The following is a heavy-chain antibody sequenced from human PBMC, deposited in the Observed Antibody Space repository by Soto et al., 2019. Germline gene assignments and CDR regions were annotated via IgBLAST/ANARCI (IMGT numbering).Heavy chain of an antibody. CDR2: ISGSGGNT. CDR3: AKERCYEAWVGKCAFDI. D-gene: IGHD2-2*01. Sequence: EVQLLESGGGLVQPGGSLRLSCAASEFSFSSYAMNWVRQAPGKGLEWVSGISGSGGNTYYTDSVKGRFTISRDNSKNTLYLQMNSLRAEDTAVYYCAKERCYEAWVGKCAFDIWGQGTMVAVSS. J-gene: IGHJ3*02. V-gene: IGHV3-23*01. CDR1: EFSFSSYA.